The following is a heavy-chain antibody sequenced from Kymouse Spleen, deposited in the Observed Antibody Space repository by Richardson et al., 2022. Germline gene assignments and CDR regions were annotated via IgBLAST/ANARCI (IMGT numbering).Heavy chain of an antibody. Sequence: EVQLVESGGGLVQPGGSLRLSCAASGFTFSSYWMSWVRQAPGKGLEWVANIKQDGSEKYYVDSVKGRFTISRDNAKNSLYLQMNSLRAEDTAVYYCARDDYDFWSGYFHYYYGMDVWGQGTTVTVSS. J-gene: IGHJ6*02. CDR1: GFTFSSYW. V-gene: IGHV3-7*01. D-gene: IGHD3-3*01. CDR2: IKQDGSEK. CDR3: ARDDYDFWSGYFHYYYGMDV.